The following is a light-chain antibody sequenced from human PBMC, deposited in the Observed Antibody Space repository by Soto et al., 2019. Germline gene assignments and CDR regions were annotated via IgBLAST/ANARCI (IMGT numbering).Light chain of an antibody. CDR2: AAS. CDR3: LQDYNYPPT. V-gene: IGKV1-6*01. J-gene: IGKJ1*01. CDR1: HGIRND. Sequence: AIQMTQSPSSLSASVGDRVTITCRASHGIRNDLGWYQQKPGKAPKLLIYAASSLQSGVPSRFSGSGSDTDFTLTISSLQPEDFATYYCLQDYNYPPTFGQGTKVEIK.